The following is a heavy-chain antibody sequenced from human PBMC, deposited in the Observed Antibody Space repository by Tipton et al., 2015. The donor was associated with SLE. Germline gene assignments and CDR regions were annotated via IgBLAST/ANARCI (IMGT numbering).Heavy chain of an antibody. CDR3: ARGEGIAAARGYFQH. V-gene: IGHV4-34*01. CDR2: INHSGST. D-gene: IGHD6-13*01. CDR1: GGSFSGYY. J-gene: IGHJ1*01. Sequence: TCAVYGGSFSGYYWSWIRQPPGKGLEWIGEINHSGSTNYNPSLKSRVTISVDTSKNQFSLKLSSVTAADTAVYYCARGEGIAAARGYFQHWGQGTLVTVSS.